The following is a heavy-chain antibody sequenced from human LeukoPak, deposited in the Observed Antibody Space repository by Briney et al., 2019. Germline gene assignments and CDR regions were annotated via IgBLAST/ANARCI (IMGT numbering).Heavy chain of an antibody. J-gene: IGHJ4*02. D-gene: IGHD3-22*01. V-gene: IGHV3-7*01. CDR2: IKFDGSEI. Sequence: PGGSLRLSCAASGFSLSDYWMTWVRQAPGKGLECVGNIKFDGSEIYYLDSVRGRFSISRDNAKNPLYLQMNSLRVEDTGVYYCTRGLNHDSSGWDQGTL. CDR3: TRGLNHDSSG. CDR1: GFSLSDYW.